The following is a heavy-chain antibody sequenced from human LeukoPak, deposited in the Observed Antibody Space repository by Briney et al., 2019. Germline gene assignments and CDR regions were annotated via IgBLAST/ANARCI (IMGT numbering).Heavy chain of an antibody. D-gene: IGHD3-9*01. V-gene: IGHV1-46*01. CDR1: GYTFTGYY. CDR2: INPSGGST. J-gene: IGHJ4*02. CDR3: ARGGLAGYYDILTGYFYFDY. Sequence: ASVKVSCKASGYTFTGYYMHWVRQAPGQGLEWMGIINPSGGSTSYAQKFQGRVTMTRDTSTSTVYMELSSLRSEDTAVYYCARGGLAGYYDILTGYFYFDYWGQGTLVTVSS.